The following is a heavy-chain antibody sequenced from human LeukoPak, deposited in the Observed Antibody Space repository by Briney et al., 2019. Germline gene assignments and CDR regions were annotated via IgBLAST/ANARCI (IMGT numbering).Heavy chain of an antibody. V-gene: IGHV3-74*01. CDR3: AKSQTYYDYVWGSYRSGFDY. Sequence: PGGSLRLSCAASGFTFNDYWMHWVRQAPGKGLVWVSRIKGDGSSTTYADSVKGRFTISRDNAKNTLYLQMNSLRAEDTAVYYCAKSQTYYDYVWGSYRSGFDYWGQGTLVTVSS. D-gene: IGHD3-16*02. CDR1: GFTFNDYW. CDR2: IKGDGSST. J-gene: IGHJ4*02.